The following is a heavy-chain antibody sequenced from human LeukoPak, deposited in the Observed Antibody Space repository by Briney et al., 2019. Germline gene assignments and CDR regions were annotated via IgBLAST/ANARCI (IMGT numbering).Heavy chain of an antibody. CDR2: INHSGST. CDR1: GGSFSGYY. CDR3: ARALWTVTTGTKFDY. D-gene: IGHD4-17*01. Sequence: SETLSLTCAVYGGSFSGYYWSWIRQPPGKGLEWIGEINHSGSTNYNPSLKSRVTISVDTSKNQFSLKLSSVTAADTAVYYCARALWTVTTGTKFDYWGQGTLVTVSS. V-gene: IGHV4-34*01. J-gene: IGHJ4*02.